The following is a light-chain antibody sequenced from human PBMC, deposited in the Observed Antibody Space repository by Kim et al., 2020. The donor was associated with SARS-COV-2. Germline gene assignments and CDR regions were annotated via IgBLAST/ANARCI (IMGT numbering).Light chain of an antibody. V-gene: IGLV6-57*01. CDR1: SGSIANTY. Sequence: KTVAISCTRSSGSIANTYVQWYQQRPGSPPTTVIYEDNQRPSGVPDRFSGSIDRSSNSASLTISGLKTEDEADYYCQSYDSNNQGVFGGGTQLTVL. CDR2: EDN. J-gene: IGLJ3*02. CDR3: QSYDSNNQGV.